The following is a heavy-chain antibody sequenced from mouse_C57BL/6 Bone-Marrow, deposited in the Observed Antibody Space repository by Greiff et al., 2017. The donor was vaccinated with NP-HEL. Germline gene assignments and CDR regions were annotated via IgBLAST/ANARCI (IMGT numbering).Heavy chain of an antibody. Sequence: QVQLKESGAELARPGASVKLSCKASGYTFTSYGISWVKQRTGQGLEWIGEIYPRSGNTYYNEKFKGKATLTADKSSSTAYMELRSLTSEDSAVYFCARSATTVDLVDYWGQGTSVTVSS. CDR1: GYTFTSYG. CDR2: IYPRSGNT. D-gene: IGHD1-1*01. J-gene: IGHJ4*01. CDR3: ARSATTVDLVDY. V-gene: IGHV1-81*01.